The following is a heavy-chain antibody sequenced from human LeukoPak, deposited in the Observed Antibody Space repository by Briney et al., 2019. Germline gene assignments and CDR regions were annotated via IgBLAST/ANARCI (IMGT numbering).Heavy chain of an antibody. Sequence: GGSLRLSCAASGFTFSSYAMSWVRQAPGKGLEWVSAISGSGGSTYYADSVKGRFTISRDNSKNTLYLQMNSLRAEDTAVYYCARGPTVTTDAFDIWGQGTMVTVSS. CDR3: ARGPTVTTDAFDI. CDR2: ISGSGGST. CDR1: GFTFSSYA. J-gene: IGHJ3*02. D-gene: IGHD4-17*01. V-gene: IGHV3-23*01.